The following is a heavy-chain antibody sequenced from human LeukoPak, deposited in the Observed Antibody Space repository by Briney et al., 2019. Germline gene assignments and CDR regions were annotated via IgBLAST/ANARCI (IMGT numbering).Heavy chain of an antibody. CDR2: ISGRDGST. CDR1: GFTYSIYA. V-gene: IGHV3-23*01. J-gene: IGHJ5*02. CDR3: AIDRVERGPDIVVVGENWFDP. D-gene: IGHD2-15*01. Sequence: GGPLRLSCAASGFTYSIYAIIGAPESRGEAWEGGSAISGRDGSTYYADPVKRLFNLSRENSKNQLYLQMHSLRAEDTAVYYCAIDRVERGPDIVVVGENWFDPWGQGTLVTVSS.